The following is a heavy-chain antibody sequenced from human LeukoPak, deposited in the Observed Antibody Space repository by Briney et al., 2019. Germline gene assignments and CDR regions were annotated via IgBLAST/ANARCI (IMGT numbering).Heavy chain of an antibody. J-gene: IGHJ4*02. V-gene: IGHV3-23*01. D-gene: IGHD1-1*01. CDR3: AENWNLDS. Sequence: GGSLRLSCAASGFTFSNYAMSWVRQAPGKGLEWVSGISGSGGSTYYTDSVKGRFTISRDNSKNTLYLQMNSLRAEDTAVYYCAENWNLDSWGQGTLVTVSS. CDR2: ISGSGGST. CDR1: GFTFSNYA.